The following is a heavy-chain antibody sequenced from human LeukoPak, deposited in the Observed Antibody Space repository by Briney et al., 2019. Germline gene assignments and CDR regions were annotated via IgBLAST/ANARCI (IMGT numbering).Heavy chain of an antibody. J-gene: IGHJ4*02. CDR1: GGSFSGYY. Sequence: SETLSLTCGVYGGSFSGYYWSWIRQPPGKGLGWIGEINHSWGTNYNPSLKSRVTISVDTSKNHFSLELSSVTAADTAVYYCARGPLYYYDSSASYYFDYWGQGILVTVSS. D-gene: IGHD3-22*01. CDR2: INHSWGT. CDR3: ARGPLYYYDSSASYYFDY. V-gene: IGHV4-34*01.